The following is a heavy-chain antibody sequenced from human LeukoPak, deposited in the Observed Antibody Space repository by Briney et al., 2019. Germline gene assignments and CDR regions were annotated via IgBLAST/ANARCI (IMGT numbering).Heavy chain of an antibody. CDR1: GGSISSGGYY. D-gene: IGHD1-1*01. CDR2: IYYSGST. CDR3: ARHGPLWRKANAFDI. V-gene: IGHV4-61*08. Sequence: SETLSLTCTVSGGSISSGGYYWSWIRQPPGKGLEWIGYIYYSGSTNYNPSLKSRVTISVDTSKNQFSLKLSSVTAADTAVYYCARHGPLWRKANAFDIWGQGTMVTVSS. J-gene: IGHJ3*02.